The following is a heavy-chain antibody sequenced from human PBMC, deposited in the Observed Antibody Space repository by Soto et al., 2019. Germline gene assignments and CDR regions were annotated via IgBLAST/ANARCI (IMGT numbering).Heavy chain of an antibody. CDR2: INPSCGST. D-gene: IGHD2-15*01. CDR3: AREGVTLATLPDKCFHS. J-gene: IGHJ5*01. V-gene: IGHV1-46*01. CDR1: GYTFTSYY. Sequence: GASVKVSCKASGYTFTSYYMHWVRQAPVQGLEWMVIINPSCGSTSYAQKFQGRVTMTRDTSTSTVYMELRSLRSDDTAVYFCAREGVTLATLPDKCFHSWGKGNLVTVSS.